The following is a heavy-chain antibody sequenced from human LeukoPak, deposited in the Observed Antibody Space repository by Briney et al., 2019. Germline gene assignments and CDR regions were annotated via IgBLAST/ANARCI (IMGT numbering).Heavy chain of an antibody. CDR1: GFTLSSYE. Sequence: GGSLRLSCAASGFTLSSYEMNWVRQAPGKGLEWVSYISSSGSTIYYADSVKGRFTISRDNAKNSVYLQMNSLRAEDTAVYYCARSPWFGELLESYFDYWGQGTLVTVSS. J-gene: IGHJ4*02. CDR2: ISSSGSTI. CDR3: ARSPWFGELLESYFDY. D-gene: IGHD3-10*01. V-gene: IGHV3-48*03.